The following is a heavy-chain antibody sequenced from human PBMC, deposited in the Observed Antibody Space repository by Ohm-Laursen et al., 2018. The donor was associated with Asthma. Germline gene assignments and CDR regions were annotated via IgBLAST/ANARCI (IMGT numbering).Heavy chain of an antibody. D-gene: IGHD1-26*01. J-gene: IGHJ1*01. CDR1: GYSFSLYS. CDR3: ARIGPEWELPGREYSLHH. CDR2: ISTASSFI. V-gene: IGHV3-21*01. Sequence: SLRLSCAASGYSFSLYSIHWVRQIPGKGLEWVASISTASSFIYYADSVRGRFTTSRDNARNSVYLQINSLRAEDTALYYCARIGPEWELPGREYSLHHWGEGTLVTVSS.